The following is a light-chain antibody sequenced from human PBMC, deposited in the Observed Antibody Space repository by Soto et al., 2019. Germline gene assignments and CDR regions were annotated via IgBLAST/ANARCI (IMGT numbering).Light chain of an antibody. CDR2: WAS. V-gene: IGKV4-1*01. Sequence: IVVTLSQNSLAVSLGERVTINCKSSQRLLSSSNNKDFLAWYQHKPGQPPKLLFYWASTRNSGVPDRFSGSGSGAHFTLTISSLQAEDVAVYYCQQYYNSPITFGQGTRLAIK. CDR1: QRLLSSSNNKDF. J-gene: IGKJ5*01. CDR3: QQYYNSPIT.